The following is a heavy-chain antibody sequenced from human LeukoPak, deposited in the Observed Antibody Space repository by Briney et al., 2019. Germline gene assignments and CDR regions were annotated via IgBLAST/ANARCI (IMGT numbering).Heavy chain of an antibody. D-gene: IGHD3-22*01. Sequence: GGSLRLSCAASGFTFSSYGMNWVRQAPGKGLEWVSGISGSGGTTYYADSVKGRFTISRDNSKNSLSLQVSSLRAEDTAVYYCAKTNGYYSDWGQGTPVTVSS. CDR1: GFTFSSYG. V-gene: IGHV3-23*01. CDR3: AKTNGYYSD. CDR2: ISGSGGTT. J-gene: IGHJ4*02.